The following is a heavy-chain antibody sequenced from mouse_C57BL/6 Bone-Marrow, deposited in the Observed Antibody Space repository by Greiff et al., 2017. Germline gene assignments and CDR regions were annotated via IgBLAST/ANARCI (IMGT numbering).Heavy chain of an antibody. CDR1: GFTFSDYG. Sequence: EVHLVESGGGLVKPGGSLKLSCAASGFTFSDYGMHWVRQAPEKGLEWVAYISSGSSTIYYADTVKGRFTISRDNAKNTLFLQMTSLRSEDTAMYYCARHQLWSRGDYWGQGTSVTVSS. D-gene: IGHD1-1*02. J-gene: IGHJ4*01. CDR2: ISSGSSTI. V-gene: IGHV5-17*01. CDR3: ARHQLWSRGDY.